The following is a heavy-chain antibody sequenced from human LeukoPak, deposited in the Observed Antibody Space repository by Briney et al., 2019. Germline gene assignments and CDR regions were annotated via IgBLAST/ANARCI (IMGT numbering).Heavy chain of an antibody. D-gene: IGHD3-10*01. CDR3: ARPHIRGVVEYDFDY. V-gene: IGHV1-3*01. CDR2: INAGNGNT. J-gene: IGHJ4*02. CDR1: GCTFTSYA. Sequence: ASVKVSCKASGCTFTSYAMHWVRQAPGQRLEWMGWINAGNGNTKYSQKFQDRVTITRDTSASTAYMELSSLRSEDTAVYYCARPHIRGVVEYDFDYWGQGTLVTVSS.